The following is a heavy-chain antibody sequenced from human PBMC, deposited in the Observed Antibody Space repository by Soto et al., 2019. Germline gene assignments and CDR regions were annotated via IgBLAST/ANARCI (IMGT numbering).Heavy chain of an antibody. CDR3: AKEPPLYSGYDSFFDY. D-gene: IGHD5-12*01. V-gene: IGHV3-11*01. Sequence: GGRLRLSCAAAGFTFSDYYMSWIRRAPGKGLEWVSYISSSGSTIYYADSVKGRFTISRDNAKNSLYLQMNSLRAEDTAVYYCAKEPPLYSGYDSFFDYWGQGTLVTVSS. CDR1: GFTFSDYY. J-gene: IGHJ4*02. CDR2: ISSSGSTI.